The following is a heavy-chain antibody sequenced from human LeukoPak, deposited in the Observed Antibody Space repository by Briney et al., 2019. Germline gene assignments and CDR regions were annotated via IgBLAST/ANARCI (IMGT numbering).Heavy chain of an antibody. CDR2: INPNSGGT. Sequence: ASVKVSCKASGYTFTGYYMHWVRQAPGQGLEWMGWINPNSGGTNYAQKFQGWVTMTRDTSISTAYMELSRLRSDDTAVYYCARASSPIGFGELSPLLDYWGQGTLVTVSS. J-gene: IGHJ4*02. CDR3: ARASSPIGFGELSPLLDY. V-gene: IGHV1-2*04. CDR1: GYTFTGYY. D-gene: IGHD3-10*01.